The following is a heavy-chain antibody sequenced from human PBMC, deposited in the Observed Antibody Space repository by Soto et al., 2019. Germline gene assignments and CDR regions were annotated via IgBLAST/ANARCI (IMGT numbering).Heavy chain of an antibody. Sequence: LCGGSISSGGYYWSWIRQHPGKGLEWIGYSYYSGSTYYNPSLKSRVTISVDTSKNQFSLKLSSVTAADTAVYYCARGRYFDLWGRGTLVTVSS. CDR2: SYYSGST. CDR1: GGSISSGGYY. V-gene: IGHV4-31*02. J-gene: IGHJ2*01. CDR3: ARGRYFDL.